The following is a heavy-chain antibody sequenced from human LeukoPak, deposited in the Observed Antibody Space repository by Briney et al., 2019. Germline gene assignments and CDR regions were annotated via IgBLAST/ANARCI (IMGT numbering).Heavy chain of an antibody. D-gene: IGHD1-26*01. Sequence: GGSLRLSCAASGFTFDDYGMSWVRQAPGKGLEWVSGINWNGGSTGYADSVKGRFTISRDNSKNTVYLQMNSLRVEDTAVYYCAKDRDVGAAIYYFGSWGQGTLVTVSS. CDR2: INWNGGST. V-gene: IGHV3-20*04. CDR1: GFTFDDYG. J-gene: IGHJ4*02. CDR3: AKDRDVGAAIYYFGS.